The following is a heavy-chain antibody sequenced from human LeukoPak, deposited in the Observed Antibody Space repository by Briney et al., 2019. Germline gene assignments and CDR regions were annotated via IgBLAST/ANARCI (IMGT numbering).Heavy chain of an antibody. V-gene: IGHV3-23*01. CDR1: GFTFPSYA. CDR2: ISNSGGNT. J-gene: IGHJ4*02. D-gene: IGHD3-22*01. CDR3: AKGPTYYYDSSGYDLDY. Sequence: GGSLRLSCAASGFTFPSYAMSWVRQAPGKGLEWVSLISNSGGNTWYADSVKGRFTISRDNSKNTLSLQMDSLRAEDPAVYYCAKGPTYYYDSSGYDLDYWGQGTLVTVSS.